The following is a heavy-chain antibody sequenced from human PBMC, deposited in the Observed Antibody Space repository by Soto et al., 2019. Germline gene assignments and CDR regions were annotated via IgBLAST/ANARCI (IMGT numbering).Heavy chain of an antibody. CDR1: GFTFSSYA. Sequence: GGSLRLSCAASGFTFSSYAMHWVRQAPVKGLEGVAVIPYDGSNKYYADSVKGRFTISRDNSKNTLYLQMNSLRAEDTAVYYCARDGVDYYDSSGYYGDAFDIWGQGTMVTVS. CDR2: IPYDGSNK. V-gene: IGHV3-30-3*01. D-gene: IGHD3-22*01. J-gene: IGHJ3*02. CDR3: ARDGVDYYDSSGYYGDAFDI.